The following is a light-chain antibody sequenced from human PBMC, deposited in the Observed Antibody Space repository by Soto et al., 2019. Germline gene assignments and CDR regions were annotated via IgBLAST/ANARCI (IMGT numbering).Light chain of an antibody. Sequence: QSALTQPPSASGSPGQSVTISCTGTSSDVGAYNYVSWFQQHPGKALKVMTYEVSKRPSGVPDRFSGSKSGNTASLTVSGLQAEDEADYYCSSYAGSDFYVFGTGTKLTVL. J-gene: IGLJ1*01. CDR3: SSYAGSDFYV. CDR2: EVS. V-gene: IGLV2-8*01. CDR1: SSDVGAYNY.